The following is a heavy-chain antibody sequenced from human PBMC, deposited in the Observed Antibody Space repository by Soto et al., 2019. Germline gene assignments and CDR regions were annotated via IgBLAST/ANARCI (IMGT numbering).Heavy chain of an antibody. CDR3: ARAAGRYSSSYRYYYYYMDV. CDR1: GFTFSSYS. CDR2: ISSSSSTI. D-gene: IGHD6-6*01. Sequence: GGSLRLSCAASGFTFSSYSMNWVRQAPGKGLEWVSYISSSSSTIYYADSVKGRFTISRDNAKNSLYLQMNSLRAEDTAVYYCARAAGRYSSSYRYYYYYMDVRGKGTTVTVSS. V-gene: IGHV3-48*01. J-gene: IGHJ6*03.